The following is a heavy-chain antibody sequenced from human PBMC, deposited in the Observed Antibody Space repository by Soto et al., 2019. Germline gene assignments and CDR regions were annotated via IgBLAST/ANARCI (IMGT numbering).Heavy chain of an antibody. CDR3: ARYKSNYYYGMDV. V-gene: IGHV4-61*01. CDR2: IYYSGIT. CDR1: GGSISSSSYY. D-gene: IGHD1-20*01. Sequence: SETLSLTCTVSGGSISSSSYYWSWIRQPPGKGLEWIGYIYYSGITNYNPSLKSRVTISVDTSKNQFSLKLSSVTAADTAVYYCARYKSNYYYGMDVWGQGTTVTVSS. J-gene: IGHJ6*02.